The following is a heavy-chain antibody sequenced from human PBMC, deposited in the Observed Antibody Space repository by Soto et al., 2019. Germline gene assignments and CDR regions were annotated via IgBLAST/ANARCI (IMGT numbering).Heavy chain of an antibody. CDR3: ARVSTQVVVVVAAPYFDD. D-gene: IGHD2-15*01. CDR1: GGSFSGYY. Sequence: PSETLSLTCAVYGGSFSGYYWSWIRQPPGKGLEWIGEINHSGSTNYNPSLKSRVTISVDTSKNQFSLKLSSVTAADTAVYYCARVSTQVVVVVAAPYFDDWGQGTLVTVSS. J-gene: IGHJ4*02. V-gene: IGHV4-34*01. CDR2: INHSGST.